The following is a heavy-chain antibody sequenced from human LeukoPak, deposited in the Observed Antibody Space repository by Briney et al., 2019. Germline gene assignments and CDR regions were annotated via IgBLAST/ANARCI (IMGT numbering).Heavy chain of an antibody. J-gene: IGHJ4*02. CDR3: ARSGGGPDSSSWYYYFDY. V-gene: IGHV4-59*08. CDR2: IYYSGST. D-gene: IGHD6-13*01. CDR1: GGSISSYY. Sequence: SETLSLTCTVSGGSISSYYWSWIRQPPGKGLEWIGYIYYSGSTNYNPSLKSRVTISVDTSKNQFSLKLSSVTAADTAVYYCARSGGGPDSSSWYYYFDYWGQGTLVTVSS.